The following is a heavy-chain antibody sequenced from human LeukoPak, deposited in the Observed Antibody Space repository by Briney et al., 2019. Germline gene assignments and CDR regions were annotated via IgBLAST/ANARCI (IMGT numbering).Heavy chain of an antibody. V-gene: IGHV1-69*04. J-gene: IGHJ4*02. CDR3: ARDLRYGDYGNFDY. CDR2: LIPVLGMS. CDR1: GGSFSTYA. Sequence: ASVKVSCKSSGGSFSTYAVNWVRQAPGQGLEWMGRLIPVLGMSHYAQGFQGRVTLTADRSTNTAYMELDRLTSDDTAVYFCARDLRYGDYGNFDYWGQGTLVTVSS. D-gene: IGHD4-17*01.